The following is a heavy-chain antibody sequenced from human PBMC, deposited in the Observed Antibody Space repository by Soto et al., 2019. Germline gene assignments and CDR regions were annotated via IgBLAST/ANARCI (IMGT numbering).Heavy chain of an antibody. CDR1: GFTVSSNY. V-gene: IGHV3-53*01. J-gene: IGHJ3*02. CDR2: IYSGGST. CDR3: ARDNQLVSEDPDAFDI. Sequence: GGSLRLSCAASGFTVSSNYMSWVRQAPGKGLEWVSVIYSGGSTYYADSVKGRFTISRDNSKNTLYLQMNSLRAEDTAVYYCARDNQLVSEDPDAFDIWGQGTMVTVSS. D-gene: IGHD6-13*01.